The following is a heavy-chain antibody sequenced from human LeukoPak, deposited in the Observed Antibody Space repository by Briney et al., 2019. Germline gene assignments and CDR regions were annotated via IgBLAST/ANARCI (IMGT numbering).Heavy chain of an antibody. CDR3: ARGLGGYYPIDP. CDR2: MNPNSGNT. D-gene: IGHD1-26*01. CDR1: GYTFTSYD. Sequence: EASVKVSCKASGYTFTSYDINWVRQATGQGLEWMGWMNPNSGNTGYAQKFQGRVTMTRNTSINTAYMELSSLRSEDTAVYYCARGLGGYYPIDPWGQGTLVTVSS. J-gene: IGHJ5*02. V-gene: IGHV1-8*01.